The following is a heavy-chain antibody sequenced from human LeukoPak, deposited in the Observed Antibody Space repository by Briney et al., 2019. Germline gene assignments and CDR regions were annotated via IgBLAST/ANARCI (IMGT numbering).Heavy chain of an antibody. Sequence: ASVKVSCTASGYTFTSYGISWVRQAPGQGLEWMGWINPNSGGTNYAQKFQGRVTMTRDTSISTAHMELSRLRSDDTAVYYCASQIVGATDYWGQGTLVTVSS. CDR1: GYTFTSYG. CDR3: ASQIVGATDY. V-gene: IGHV1-2*02. J-gene: IGHJ4*02. D-gene: IGHD1-26*01. CDR2: INPNSGGT.